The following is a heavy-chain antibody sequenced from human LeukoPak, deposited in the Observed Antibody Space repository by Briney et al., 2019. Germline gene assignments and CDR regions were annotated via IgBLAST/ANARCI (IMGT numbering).Heavy chain of an antibody. CDR2: IYSGGST. CDR3: ARDGGSGWSSAFLDH. Sequence: GGSLRLSCAASGFSASVNYMSWVRQAPGKGLEWASVIYSGGSTDYADSVKGRFTISRDNSKNTLYLQMSSLRAEDTALYYCARDGGSGWSSAFLDHWGQGTLVTVSS. CDR1: GFSASVNY. D-gene: IGHD6-19*01. J-gene: IGHJ4*02. V-gene: IGHV3-53*01.